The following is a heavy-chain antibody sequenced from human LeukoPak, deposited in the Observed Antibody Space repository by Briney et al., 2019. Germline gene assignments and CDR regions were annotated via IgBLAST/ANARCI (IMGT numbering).Heavy chain of an antibody. CDR2: TYHSGST. Sequence: PSETLSLTCTVSGYSISSGYYWGWIRQPPGKGLEWIGSTYHSGSTYYNPSLKSRVTISVDTSKNQFSLKLSSVTAADTAVFYCARTPVGYCGSTSRYRNWFDPWGQGTLVTVSS. CDR3: ARTPVGYCGSTSRYRNWFDP. J-gene: IGHJ5*02. D-gene: IGHD2-2*01. CDR1: GYSISSGYY. V-gene: IGHV4-38-2*02.